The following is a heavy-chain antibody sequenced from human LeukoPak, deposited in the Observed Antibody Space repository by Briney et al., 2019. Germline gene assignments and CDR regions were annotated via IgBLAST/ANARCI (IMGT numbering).Heavy chain of an antibody. D-gene: IGHD4-17*01. V-gene: IGHV3-23*01. Sequence: GGSLRLSCAASAFSFSKFALIWVRQAPGKGLEWVSAITANGGYTLYADAVKGRFTVSRDNSKNTLFLQINSLRPEDTAMYYCAKDPNGDYIGAFDFWGQGTMVTVSS. CDR2: ITANGGYT. CDR1: AFSFSKFA. CDR3: AKDPNGDYIGAFDF. J-gene: IGHJ3*01.